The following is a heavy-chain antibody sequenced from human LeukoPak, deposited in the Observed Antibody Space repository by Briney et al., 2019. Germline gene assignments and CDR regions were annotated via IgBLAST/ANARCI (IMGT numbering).Heavy chain of an antibody. CDR1: GFTFSTYA. CDR3: AKVITNKYSGFDY. D-gene: IGHD5-12*01. CDR2: ISGSGGTT. J-gene: IGHJ4*02. Sequence: GGSLRLSCAASGFTFSTYAMRWVRQAPGKGLEWVSGISGSGGTTYYADSVKGRCTISRDNSGNTLYLQMNSLRAEDTAVYYCAKVITNKYSGFDYWGQGTLVTVSS. V-gene: IGHV3-23*01.